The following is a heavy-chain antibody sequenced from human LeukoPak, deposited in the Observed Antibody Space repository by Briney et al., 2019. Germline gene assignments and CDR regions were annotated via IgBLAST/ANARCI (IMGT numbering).Heavy chain of an antibody. CDR2: INHSGST. D-gene: IGHD3-3*01. CDR1: GGSFSGYY. V-gene: IGHV4-34*01. J-gene: IGHJ4*02. CDR3: ARSHLYYDFWSGYYTPYYFDY. Sequence: PSETLSLTCAVYGGSFSGYYWSWIRQPPGKGLEWIGEINHSGSTNYNPSLKSRVTISVDTSKNQFSLKLSSVTAADTAVYYCARSHLYYDFWSGYYTPYYFDYWGQGTLVTVSS.